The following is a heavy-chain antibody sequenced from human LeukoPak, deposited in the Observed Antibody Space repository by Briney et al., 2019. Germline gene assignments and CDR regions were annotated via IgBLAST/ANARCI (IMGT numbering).Heavy chain of an antibody. Sequence: PSETLSLTCTVSGGSISSGGYYWSWIRQYPGKGLEWIGYIYYSGSTYYNPSLKSRVTISVDTSKNQFSLKLSSVTAADTAVYYCASESPMGNWFDPWGQGTLVTVSS. CDR3: ASESPMGNWFDP. V-gene: IGHV4-31*03. CDR2: IYYSGST. D-gene: IGHD3-10*01. CDR1: GGSISSGGYY. J-gene: IGHJ5*02.